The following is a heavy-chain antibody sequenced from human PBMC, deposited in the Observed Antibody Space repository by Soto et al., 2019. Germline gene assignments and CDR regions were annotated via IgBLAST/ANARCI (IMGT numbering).Heavy chain of an antibody. J-gene: IGHJ4*02. Sequence: QVQLQESGPGLVKPSGTLSLTCGVSGDSFRGANWWTWVRQPPGKGLEWMGDILHTGSTDYSPSLRRRVTISTGTSRKEFSLSLPSVTATDTAVYYCARSPRRVDGKWYLDCWGKGVLVPVSS. CDR3: ARSPRRVDGKWYLDC. V-gene: IGHV4-4*02. CDR1: GDSFRGANW. CDR2: ILHTGST. D-gene: IGHD2-15*01.